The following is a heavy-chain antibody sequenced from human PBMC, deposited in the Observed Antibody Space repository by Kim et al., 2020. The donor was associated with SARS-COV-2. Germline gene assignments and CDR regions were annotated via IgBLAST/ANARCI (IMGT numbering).Heavy chain of an antibody. CDR2: IYYSGST. J-gene: IGHJ2*01. V-gene: IGHV4-59*08. CDR1: GGSISSYY. Sequence: SETLSLTCTVSGGSISSYYWSWIRQPPGKGLEWIGYIYYSGSTNYNPSLKSRVTIPVETSKNQFSLKLSSVTAADTAVYYCPRHGGDCSSTSCSYTAMSLFVLCGRGTLVTLSS. D-gene: IGHD2-2*01. CDR3: PRHGGDCSSTSCSYTAMSLFVL.